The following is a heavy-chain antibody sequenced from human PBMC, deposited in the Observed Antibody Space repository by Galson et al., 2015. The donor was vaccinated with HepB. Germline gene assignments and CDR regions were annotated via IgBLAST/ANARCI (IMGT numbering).Heavy chain of an antibody. CDR2: INPNSGGT. CDR3: ARAPRRSSSNPYFDL. CDR1: GYTFTGYY. D-gene: IGHD6-6*01. Sequence: SVKVSCKASGYTFTGYYMHWVRQAPGQGLEWMGWINPNSGGTNYAQKFQGWVTMTRDTSISTAYMELSRLRSDDTAVYYCARAPRRSSSNPYFDLWGRGTLVTVSS. V-gene: IGHV1-2*04. J-gene: IGHJ2*01.